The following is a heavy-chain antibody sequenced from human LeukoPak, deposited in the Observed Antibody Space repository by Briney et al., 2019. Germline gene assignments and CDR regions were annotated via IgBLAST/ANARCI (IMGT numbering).Heavy chain of an antibody. Sequence: ESGPTLLKTTQTLTLTCTFSGFALSSTGMGVAWIRRPPGKAPEWLALIFWDDDKLYRPCQETRLPIHKDTSKNHVVLTMTNMAPLDSATYYCAHTYYDNSSAYYFDFWGQGTLVTVSS. CDR2: IFWDDDK. D-gene: IGHD3-22*01. V-gene: IGHV2-5*02. J-gene: IGHJ4*02. CDR1: GFALSSTGMG. CDR3: AHTYYDNSSAYYFDF.